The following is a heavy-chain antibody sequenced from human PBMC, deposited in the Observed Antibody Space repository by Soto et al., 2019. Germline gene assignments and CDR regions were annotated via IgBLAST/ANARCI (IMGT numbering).Heavy chain of an antibody. CDR1: GYTFTGYY. Sequence: GASVKVSCKASGYTFTGYYMHWVRQAPGQGLEWMGRINPNSGGTNYAQKFQGWVTMTRDTSISTAYIELSRLRSDDTAVYYCARGRSSRTNWFDPWGQGTLVTVSS. CDR3: ARGRSSRTNWFDP. CDR2: INPNSGGT. V-gene: IGHV1-2*04. J-gene: IGHJ5*02. D-gene: IGHD6-13*01.